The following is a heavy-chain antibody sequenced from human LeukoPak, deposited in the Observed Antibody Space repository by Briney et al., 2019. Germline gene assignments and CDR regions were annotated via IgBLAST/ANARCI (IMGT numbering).Heavy chain of an antibody. Sequence: KSGGSLRLSCAATGLSVSSNFMSWVRQAPGKGLEWVSYISSSGSTIYYADSVKGRFTISRDNAKNSLYLQMNSLRAEDTAVYYCAREYIPATAERYYYYYGMDVWGQGTTVTVFS. D-gene: IGHD2-2*01. CDR3: AREYIPATAERYYYYYGMDV. CDR1: GLSVSSNF. V-gene: IGHV3-11*01. CDR2: ISSSGSTI. J-gene: IGHJ6*02.